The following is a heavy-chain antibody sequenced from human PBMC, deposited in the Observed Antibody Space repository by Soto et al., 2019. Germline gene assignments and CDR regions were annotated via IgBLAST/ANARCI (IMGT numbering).Heavy chain of an antibody. V-gene: IGHV4-61*01. CDR2: IYYSGST. CDR1: GGSVSSGSYY. Sequence: SETLSLTCTVSGGSVSSGSYYWSWIRQPPGKGLEWIGYIYYSGSTNYNPSLKSRVTISVDTSKNQFSLRLSSVTAADTAVYYCARISGYSYGLPPYFDYWGQGTLVTVSS. D-gene: IGHD5-18*01. J-gene: IGHJ4*02. CDR3: ARISGYSYGLPPYFDY.